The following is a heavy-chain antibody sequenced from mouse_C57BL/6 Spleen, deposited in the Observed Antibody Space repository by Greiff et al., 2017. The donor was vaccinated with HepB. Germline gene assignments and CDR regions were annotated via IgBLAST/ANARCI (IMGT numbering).Heavy chain of an antibody. CDR1: GYTFTSYW. CDR3: ARSPYYGSSWGY. J-gene: IGHJ2*01. CDR2: IDPSDSYT. D-gene: IGHD1-1*01. V-gene: IGHV1-50*01. Sequence: QVQLQQPGAELVKPGASVKLSCKASGYTFTSYWMQWVKQRPGQGLEWIGEIDPSDSYTNYNQKFKGKATLTVDTSSSTAYMQLSSLTSEDSAVYYCARSPYYGSSWGYWGQGTTLTVSS.